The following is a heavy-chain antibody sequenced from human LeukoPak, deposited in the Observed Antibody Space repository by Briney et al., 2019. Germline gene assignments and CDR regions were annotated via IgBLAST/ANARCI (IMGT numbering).Heavy chain of an antibody. J-gene: IGHJ4*02. V-gene: IGHV4-34*01. D-gene: IGHD3-22*01. Sequence: SETLSLTCAVYGGSFSGYYWSWIRQPPGKGLEWIGEINHSGSTNYNPSLKSRVTISVDTSKNQFSLKLSSVTAADTAVYYCARDSIVVVNFDYWGQGTLVTVSS. CDR3: ARDSIVVVNFDY. CDR1: GGSFSGYY. CDR2: INHSGST.